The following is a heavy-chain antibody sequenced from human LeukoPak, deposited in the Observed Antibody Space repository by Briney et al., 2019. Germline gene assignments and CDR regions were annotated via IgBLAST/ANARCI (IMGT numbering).Heavy chain of an antibody. CDR2: FDPEDGET. J-gene: IGHJ4*02. CDR3: ATVSGYDRDFDY. CDR1: GYTLTELS. D-gene: IGHD5-12*01. Sequence: GASVKVSCKVSGYTLTELSMHWVRQAPGKGLEWMGGFDPEDGETIYAQKSQGRVTMTEDTSTDTAYMELSSLRSEDTAVYYCATVSGYDRDFDYWGQGTLVTVSS. V-gene: IGHV1-24*01.